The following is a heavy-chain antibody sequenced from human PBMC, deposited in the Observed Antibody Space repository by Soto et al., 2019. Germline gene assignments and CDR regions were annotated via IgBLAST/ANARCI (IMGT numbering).Heavy chain of an antibody. V-gene: IGHV4-59*08. D-gene: IGHD6-6*01. Sequence: SETLSLTCTVSGGSISSYYWSWIRQPPGKGLEWIGYIYYSGSTNYNPSLKSRVTITVDTSTNHFSLKLISVTAADTAVYYCARHKGGGSSSSSHFDYWGQGTLVTVSS. CDR1: GGSISSYY. CDR2: IYYSGST. CDR3: ARHKGGGSSSSSHFDY. J-gene: IGHJ4*02.